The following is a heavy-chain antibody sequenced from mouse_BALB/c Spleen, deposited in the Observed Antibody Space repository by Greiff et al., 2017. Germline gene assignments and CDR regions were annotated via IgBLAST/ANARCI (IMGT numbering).Heavy chain of an antibody. J-gene: IGHJ3*01. V-gene: IGHV14-4*02. CDR3: NAGIRRGFAY. CDR1: GFNIKDYY. D-gene: IGHD2-12*01. Sequence: VQLQQSGAELVRSGASVKLSCTASGFNIKDYYMHWVKQRPEQGLEWIGWIDPENGDTEYAPKFQGKATMTADTSSNTAYLQLSSLTSEDTAVYYCNAGIRRGFAYWGQGTLVTVSA. CDR2: IDPENGDT.